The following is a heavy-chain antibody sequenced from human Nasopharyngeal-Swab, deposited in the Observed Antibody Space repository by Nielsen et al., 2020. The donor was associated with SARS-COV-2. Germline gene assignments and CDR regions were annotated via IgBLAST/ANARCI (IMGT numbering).Heavy chain of an antibody. D-gene: IGHD4-11*01. CDR1: GGTFSSYA. J-gene: IGHJ4*02. Sequence: KVSCKASGGTFSSYAISWVRQAPGQGLEWMGGIIPIFGTANYAQKFQGRVTITADESTSTAYMELSSLRSEDTAVYYCARERGYSNYFDYWGQGTLVTVSS. V-gene: IGHV1-69*01. CDR3: ARERGYSNYFDY. CDR2: IIPIFGTA.